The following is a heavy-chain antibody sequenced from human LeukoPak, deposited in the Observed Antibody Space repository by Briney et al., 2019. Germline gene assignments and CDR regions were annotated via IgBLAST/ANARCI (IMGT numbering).Heavy chain of an antibody. J-gene: IGHJ4*02. V-gene: IGHV3-21*01. CDR1: GFTFSDYS. CDR3: ARDPSNRNVGTASFDF. Sequence: GGSLRLSCAASGFTFSDYSMNWVRQAPGKGLEWVSSISSGSTYRYYADSLKDRFTISRDNAKNSLHLQMNSLTAEDTAVYYCARDPSNRNVGTASFDFWGQGTLVIVSS. CDR2: ISSGSTYR. D-gene: IGHD2-15*01.